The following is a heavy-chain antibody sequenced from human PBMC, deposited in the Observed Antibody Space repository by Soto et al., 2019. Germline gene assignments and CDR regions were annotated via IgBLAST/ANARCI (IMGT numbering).Heavy chain of an antibody. Sequence: QITLKESGPTLVKPTQTLTLTCTFSGFSLSTSGVSVGWIRQPPGKALEWLAFIYWNDDKSYSPSLKSRLTVTKDNSKKQVVLTMTNMHPAHTSKYHCENRVGSRGSLDYWGQGTLVTVYS. CDR3: ENRVGSRGSLDY. J-gene: IGHJ4*02. CDR2: IYWNDDK. CDR1: GFSLSTSGVS. D-gene: IGHD6-25*01. V-gene: IGHV2-5*01.